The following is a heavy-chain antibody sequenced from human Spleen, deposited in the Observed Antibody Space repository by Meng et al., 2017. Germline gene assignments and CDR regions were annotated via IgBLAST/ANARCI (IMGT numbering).Heavy chain of an antibody. CDR2: ISASGGDT. V-gene: IGHV3-23*04. CDR3: AKDFDY. Sequence: QLVQSGGGVVQPRRSLRLSCAASGFTFSSYAMSWLRQGPGKRLEWVSAISASGGDTYYADSVEGRFTISRDNSKNTLSLQMNSLRAEDTAVYFCAKDFDYWGQGTLVTVSS. CDR1: GFTFSSYA. J-gene: IGHJ4*02.